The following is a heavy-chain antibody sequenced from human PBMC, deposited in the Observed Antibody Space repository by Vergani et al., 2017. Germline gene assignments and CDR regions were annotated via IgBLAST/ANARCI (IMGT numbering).Heavy chain of an antibody. J-gene: IGHJ3*01. CDR2: IDDKGKS. Sequence: QVQLHQWGAGLLKTSETLSLTCAVSGAAFNSYQWTWIRQSPGRGLEWIGEIDDKGKSICNPTLKSRVTISVDNSKRYISLHVTSVTAADSAMYYCVRRDFWVAPRTFDFWGAGTPVTVSS. D-gene: IGHD3-3*01. CDR1: GAAFNSYQ. CDR3: VRRDFWVAPRTFDF. V-gene: IGHV4-34*01.